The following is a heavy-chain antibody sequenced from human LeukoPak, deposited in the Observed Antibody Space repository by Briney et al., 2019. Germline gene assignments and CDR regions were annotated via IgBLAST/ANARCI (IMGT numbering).Heavy chain of an antibody. V-gene: IGHV3-33*08. CDR1: GFTFSSYW. D-gene: IGHD6-13*01. J-gene: IGHJ4*02. Sequence: GGSLRLSCAASGFTFSSYWMSWVRQAPGKGLEWVAVIWYDGSKKYYADSAKGRFTISRDDSKNTLYLQMNSLRAEDTAIYYCARDPGTLATYFDYWGPGTLVTVSS. CDR2: IWYDGSKK. CDR3: ARDPGTLATYFDY.